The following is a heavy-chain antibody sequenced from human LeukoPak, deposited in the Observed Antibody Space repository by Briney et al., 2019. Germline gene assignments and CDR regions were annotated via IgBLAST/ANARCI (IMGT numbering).Heavy chain of an antibody. J-gene: IGHJ3*02. V-gene: IGHV1-18*01. CDR3: ARVCSWSRRCAFDI. CDR2: ISAYNGNT. D-gene: IGHD6-13*01. CDR1: GYTFTSYG. Sequence: GASVKVSGKASGYTFTSYGISWVRQAPGQGLEWMGWISAYNGNTNYAQKLQGRVTMTADTSTSTAYMELRSLRSDDTAVYYCARVCSWSRRCAFDIWGQGTMVTVSS.